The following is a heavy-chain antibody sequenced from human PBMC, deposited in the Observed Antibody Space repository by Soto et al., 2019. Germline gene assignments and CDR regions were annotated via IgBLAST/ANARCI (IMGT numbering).Heavy chain of an antibody. CDR3: AKQSRAAEILLMVYSYLDY. CDR2: ISFDGRKK. V-gene: IGHV3-30*18. J-gene: IGHJ4*02. D-gene: IGHD2-8*01. CDR1: GFIFSSYG. Sequence: QVQLVESGGGVVQPGRSLRLSCAASGFIFSSYGMHWVRQAPGKGLEWVAVISFDGRKKYYADSVKGRFTISRDNSKNTLYLQMNSLRAEDTAVYYCAKQSRAAEILLMVYSYLDYWGQGTLVTVSS.